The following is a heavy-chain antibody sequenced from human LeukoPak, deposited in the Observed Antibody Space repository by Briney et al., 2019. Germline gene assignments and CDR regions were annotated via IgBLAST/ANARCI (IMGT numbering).Heavy chain of an antibody. V-gene: IGHV3-15*01. D-gene: IGHD2-15*01. CDR3: TTFRIVSYYMDV. CDR1: GFTFSNAW. CDR2: IKSKTDGGTT. J-gene: IGHJ6*03. Sequence: GGSLRLSCTASGFTFSNAWMSWVRQAPGKGLEWVGRIKSKTDGGTTDYAAPVKGRFTISRDDSKNTLYLQMNSLKTEDTAVYYCTTFRIVSYYMDVWGKGTTVTISS.